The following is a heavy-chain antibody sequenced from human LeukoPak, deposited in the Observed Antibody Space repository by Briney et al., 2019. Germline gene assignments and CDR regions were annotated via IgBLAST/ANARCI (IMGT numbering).Heavy chain of an antibody. CDR1: GFNFVTYA. D-gene: IGHD3-3*01. CDR2: ISNSGETT. V-gene: IGHV3-23*01. CDR3: AKGSVVYYNFWSGSYSDY. J-gene: IGHJ4*02. Sequence: GGSLRLSCAASGFNFVTYAMNWVRQAPGKGLEWVSVISNSGETTHYADSVKGRFTISRDNSKNTLYLQMGSLRADDTAIYYCAKGSVVYYNFWSGSYSDYWGQVTLVTVSS.